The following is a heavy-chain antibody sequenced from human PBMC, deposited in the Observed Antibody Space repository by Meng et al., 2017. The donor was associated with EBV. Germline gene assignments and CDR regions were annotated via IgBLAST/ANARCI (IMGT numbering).Heavy chain of an antibody. CDR3: ASESGRGYTPDY. J-gene: IGHJ4*02. D-gene: IGHD3-10*01. V-gene: IGHV1-69*01. CDR2: FLPTLGAP. Sequence: GAEVKKPGSSVKGSGKTSGGPFRNYAISWVRQAPGQGLEWLGGFLPTLGAPNYAQKFHGRVSITADESTSTHYMDLSSLRSEDTAVYYCASESGRGYTPDYWGQGTLVTVSS. CDR1: GGPFRNYA.